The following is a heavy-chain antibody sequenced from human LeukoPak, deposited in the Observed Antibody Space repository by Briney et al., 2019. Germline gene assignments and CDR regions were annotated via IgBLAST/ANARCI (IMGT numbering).Heavy chain of an antibody. Sequence: TSETLSLTCTVSGGSISSYYWSWLRQPPGKGLEWIGYIYDSGSTSYNPSLKSRVTISVDTSKNQFSLKLSSVTAADTAVYYCARASFGDPGYMDVWGKGTTVTISS. V-gene: IGHV4-59*01. J-gene: IGHJ6*03. CDR3: ARASFGDPGYMDV. CDR1: GGSISSYY. D-gene: IGHD2/OR15-2a*01. CDR2: IYDSGST.